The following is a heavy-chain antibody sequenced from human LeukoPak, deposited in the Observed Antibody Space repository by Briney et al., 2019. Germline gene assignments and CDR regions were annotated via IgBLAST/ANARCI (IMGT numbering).Heavy chain of an antibody. D-gene: IGHD3-10*01. Sequence: GGSLRLSCATSGFIFSRYWMSWVRQAPGKGLEWVANINQDESEKYYVDSVKGRFTVSRDNAMNSLYLQMNSLRAEDTAVFYCARGGMVRRVMGAFDIWGQGTLVTVSS. CDR3: ARGGMVRRVMGAFDI. CDR2: INQDESEK. J-gene: IGHJ3*02. V-gene: IGHV3-7*01. CDR1: GFIFSRYW.